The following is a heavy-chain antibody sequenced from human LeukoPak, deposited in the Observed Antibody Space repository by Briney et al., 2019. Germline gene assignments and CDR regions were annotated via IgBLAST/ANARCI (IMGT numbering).Heavy chain of an antibody. J-gene: IGHJ3*02. CDR1: GGSINNYY. Sequence: SETLSLTCTVSGGSINNYYWSWIRQPAGKGLEWIGRIYTRGSTNYNPSLKSRVTMSVDTSKNQFSLKLSSVTAADTAMYHCARSHCSSTSCYPLDAFDIWGQGTMVTVSS. CDR2: IYTRGST. V-gene: IGHV4-4*07. CDR3: ARSHCSSTSCYPLDAFDI. D-gene: IGHD2-2*01.